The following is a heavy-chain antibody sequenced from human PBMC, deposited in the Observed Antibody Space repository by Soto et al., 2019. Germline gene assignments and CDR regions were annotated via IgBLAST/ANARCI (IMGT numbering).Heavy chain of an antibody. CDR3: AKGLAAARHYGMDV. V-gene: IGHV3-9*01. J-gene: IGHJ6*02. Sequence: EVQLVESGGGLVQPGRSLRLSCAASGFTFDDYAMHWVRQAPGKGLEWVSGISWNSGSIGYADSVKDRFTISRDNAKNSLYLQMNSLRAEDTALYYCAKGLAAARHYGMDVWGQGTTVTVSS. CDR1: GFTFDDYA. D-gene: IGHD6-13*01. CDR2: ISWNSGSI.